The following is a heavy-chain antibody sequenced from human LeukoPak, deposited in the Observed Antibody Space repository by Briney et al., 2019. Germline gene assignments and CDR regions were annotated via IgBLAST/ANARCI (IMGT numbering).Heavy chain of an antibody. Sequence: SETLSLTCTVSGGSVSSYLWNWIRQPPGEGLEWIGYISYSGSTDYRPSLKSRVTISLDTSRNQFSLKLNSVTAADTAVYYCAKSNGYGLVDIWGQGTMVTVSS. CDR3: AKSNGYGLVDI. CDR2: ISYSGST. D-gene: IGHD3-10*01. CDR1: GGSVSSYL. J-gene: IGHJ3*02. V-gene: IGHV4-59*02.